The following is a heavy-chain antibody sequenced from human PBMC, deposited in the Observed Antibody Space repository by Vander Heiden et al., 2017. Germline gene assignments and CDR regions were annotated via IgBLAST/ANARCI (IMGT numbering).Heavy chain of an antibody. Sequence: QVQLVESGGGVVQPGRSLRLSCAASGFTFSSYGMHWVRPAPGKGLEWVAVIWYDGSNKYYADSVKGRVTISRDNSKNTLYLQMNSLRAEDTAVYYCARAADDFGSGYYNLQADYWGQGTLVTVSS. CDR3: ARAADDFGSGYYNLQADY. CDR2: IWYDGSNK. V-gene: IGHV3-33*01. J-gene: IGHJ4*02. CDR1: GFTFSSYG. D-gene: IGHD3-3*01.